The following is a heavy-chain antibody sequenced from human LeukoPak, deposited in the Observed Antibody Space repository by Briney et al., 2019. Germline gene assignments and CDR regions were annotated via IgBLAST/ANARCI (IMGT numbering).Heavy chain of an antibody. D-gene: IGHD1/OR15-1a*01. CDR1: GFTFSSYA. CDR3: AREIDATTHDY. J-gene: IGHJ4*02. CDR2: ISHDGSNE. V-gene: IGHV3-30*01. Sequence: GGSLRLSCAASGFTFSSYAMHWVRQAPGKGLEWVAVISHDGSNENYADSVKGRFTISRDNSKNTLYLQMNSLRAEDTAVYYCAREIDATTHDYWGQGTLVTVSS.